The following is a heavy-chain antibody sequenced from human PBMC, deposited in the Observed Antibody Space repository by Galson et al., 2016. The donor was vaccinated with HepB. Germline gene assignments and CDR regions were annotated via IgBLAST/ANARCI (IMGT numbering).Heavy chain of an antibody. CDR2: IIPVFGTV. Sequence: SVKVSCKASGGTFNSYTYGWVRQAPAQGLEWMGGIIPVFGTVNYAQNFQGRVTITAADSTRTVYMELNSLRSEDTAIYFCARVNRPSFGILTSYYFEYWGQGTLVIVSS. V-gene: IGHV1-69*13. J-gene: IGHJ4*02. CDR3: ARVNRPSFGILTSYYFEY. D-gene: IGHD3-16*01. CDR1: GGTFNSYT.